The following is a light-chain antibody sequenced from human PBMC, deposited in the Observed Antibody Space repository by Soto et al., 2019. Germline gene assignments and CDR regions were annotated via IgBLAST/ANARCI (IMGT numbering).Light chain of an antibody. V-gene: IGKV1-5*03. CDR1: QSISSW. J-gene: IGKJ1*01. CDR2: KAS. CDR3: QQYNNFPVT. Sequence: DIQLTQSPSTLSASVGDRVTITCRASQSISSWLAWYQHKPGIATKVLIYKASCLESGVPSRFSGIGSGTDFTLTISSRQPDDFATYYCQQYNNFPVTVGQGTKVEIK.